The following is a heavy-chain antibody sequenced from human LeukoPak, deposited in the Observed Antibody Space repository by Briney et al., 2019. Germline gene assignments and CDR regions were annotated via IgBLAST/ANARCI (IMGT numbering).Heavy chain of an antibody. Sequence: GGSLRLSCAASGFTFSSYAMSWVRQAPGKGLEWVSAISGSGGSTYYADSVKGRFTISRDYSKNTLYLQMNSLRAEDTAVYYCAKDAYNVLLWFGESAYFDYWGQGTLVTVSS. CDR3: AKDAYNVLLWFGESAYFDY. CDR2: ISGSGGST. J-gene: IGHJ4*02. CDR1: GFTFSSYA. D-gene: IGHD3-10*01. V-gene: IGHV3-23*01.